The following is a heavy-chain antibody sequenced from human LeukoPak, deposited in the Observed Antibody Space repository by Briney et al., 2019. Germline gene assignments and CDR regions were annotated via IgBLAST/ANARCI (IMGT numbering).Heavy chain of an antibody. D-gene: IGHD4-23*01. CDR2: IIPIFGTA. Sequence: SVKVSCKASGGTFSSYAISWVRQAPGQGLEWMGWIIPIFGTANYAQKFQGRVTITADKSTSTAYMELSSLRSEDTAVYYCARTATVVTVQGYYYYYYMDVWGKGTTVTVSS. CDR3: ARTATVVTVQGYYYYYYMDV. CDR1: GGTFSSYA. V-gene: IGHV1-69*06. J-gene: IGHJ6*03.